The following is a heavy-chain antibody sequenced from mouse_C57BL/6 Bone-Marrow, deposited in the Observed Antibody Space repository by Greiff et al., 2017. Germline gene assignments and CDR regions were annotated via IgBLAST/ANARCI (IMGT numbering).Heavy chain of an antibody. Sequence: VQLKESGGGLVKPGGSLKLSCAASGFTFSDYGMHWVRQAPEKGLAWVAYISSGSSTIYYADTVKGRFTISRDNAKNTLFLQMTSLRSEDTAMYYCARIYDDYDVGYFDVWGTGTTVTVSS. CDR1: GFTFSDYG. CDR2: ISSGSSTI. V-gene: IGHV5-17*01. CDR3: ARIYDDYDVGYFDV. D-gene: IGHD2-4*01. J-gene: IGHJ1*03.